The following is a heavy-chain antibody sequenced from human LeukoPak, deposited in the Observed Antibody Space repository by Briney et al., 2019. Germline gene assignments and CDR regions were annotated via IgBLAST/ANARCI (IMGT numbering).Heavy chain of an antibody. V-gene: IGHV1-18*01. D-gene: IGHD1-26*01. CDR2: ISAYNSDT. CDR1: GYTFTSYG. Sequence: ASVKVSCKASGYTFTSYGISWVRQAPGQGLEWMGWISAYNSDTNYAQKLQGRVTMTTDTSTSTAYMELRSLRSDDTAVYYCARDLSPPWELRWFDPWGQGTLVTVSS. J-gene: IGHJ5*02. CDR3: ARDLSPPWELRWFDP.